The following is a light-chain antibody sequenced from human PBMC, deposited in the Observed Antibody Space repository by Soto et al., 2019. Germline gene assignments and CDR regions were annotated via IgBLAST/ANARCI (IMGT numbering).Light chain of an antibody. CDR2: QTS. CDR1: QYINTR. Sequence: ERVLRHSPATLSSFPVDIVTLSCRASQYINTRLAWYQHRPGQAPRLLIYQTSTRAAGIPARFSASGSGTDFTLTISDVQPEDFALYYCHQRQSWPRTFGQGTKVDIK. V-gene: IGKV3-11*01. CDR3: HQRQSWPRT. J-gene: IGKJ1*01.